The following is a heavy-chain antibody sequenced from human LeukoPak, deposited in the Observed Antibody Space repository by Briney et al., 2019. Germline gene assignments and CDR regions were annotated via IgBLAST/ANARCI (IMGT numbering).Heavy chain of an antibody. J-gene: IGHJ4*02. CDR1: GFTFNFYG. Sequence: PGGSLRLSCAASGFTFNFYGMHWVRQAPGKGLEWVTFIQYDGSNKFYADSVKGRFTISRDNAKNSLYLQMNSLRVEDTAVYYCARVTERLYSGYDYGWDYFDYWGQGSLVTVSS. CDR3: ARVTERLYSGYDYGWDYFDY. V-gene: IGHV3-30*02. CDR2: IQYDGSNK. D-gene: IGHD5-12*01.